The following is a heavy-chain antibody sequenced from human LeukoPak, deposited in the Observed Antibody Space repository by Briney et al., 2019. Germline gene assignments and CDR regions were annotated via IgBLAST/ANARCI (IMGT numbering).Heavy chain of an antibody. CDR3: ARFTPQGYGWGGYNRFDP. CDR2: IYYSGST. Sequence: PSETLSLTCTVSGGSISSYYWNWIRQTPGKGPEWIGYIYYSGSTNYNPSLKSRVTISVDTSKNQFSLNLTSVTAADTAVYYCARFTPQGYGWGGYNRFDPWGQGTLVTVSS. J-gene: IGHJ5*02. V-gene: IGHV4-59*01. D-gene: IGHD3-16*01. CDR1: GGSISSYY.